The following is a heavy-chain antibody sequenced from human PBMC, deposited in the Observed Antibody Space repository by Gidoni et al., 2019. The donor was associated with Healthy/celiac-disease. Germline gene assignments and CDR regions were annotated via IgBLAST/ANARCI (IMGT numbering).Heavy chain of an antibody. D-gene: IGHD4-17*01. Sequence: QVQLVQSGAEVKKPGASVKVSCKASGYTFTSYYMHWVRQAPGQGLEWMGIINPSGGSTSYAQKFQGRVTMTRDTSTSTVYMELSSLRSEDTAVYYCARDPRFVYGGNSKGGGMDVWGQGTTVTVSS. CDR1: GYTFTSYY. CDR3: ARDPRFVYGGNSKGGGMDV. CDR2: INPSGGST. J-gene: IGHJ6*02. V-gene: IGHV1-46*03.